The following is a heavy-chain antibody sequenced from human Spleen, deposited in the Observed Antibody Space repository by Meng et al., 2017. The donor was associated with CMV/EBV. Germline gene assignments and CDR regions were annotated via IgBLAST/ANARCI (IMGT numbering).Heavy chain of an antibody. V-gene: IGHV1-2*06. CDR1: GYTFNGYY. CDR3: ARTVSGISTELRDFDY. D-gene: IGHD6-19*01. CDR2: INPNSGGT. J-gene: IGHJ4*02. Sequence: SGYTFNGYYMHWVRQAPGQGLEWMGRINPNSGGTNYGQKFQGRVTMTRDTSISTAFMELSRLRSDDTAVYYCARTVSGISTELRDFDYWGQGTLVTVSS.